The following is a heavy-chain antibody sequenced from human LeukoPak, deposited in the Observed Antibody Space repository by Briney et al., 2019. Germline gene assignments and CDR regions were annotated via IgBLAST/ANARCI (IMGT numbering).Heavy chain of an antibody. Sequence: PSETLSLTCTVSGGSISRSSYYWGWIRQPPGKGLEWIGSIYYSGSTYYNPSLKSRVTISVDTSKNQFSLKLSSVTAADTAVYYCARQSSGESYFDYWGQGTLVTVSS. CDR1: GGSISRSSYY. V-gene: IGHV4-39*01. CDR2: IYYSGST. D-gene: IGHD4-17*01. CDR3: ARQSSGESYFDY. J-gene: IGHJ4*02.